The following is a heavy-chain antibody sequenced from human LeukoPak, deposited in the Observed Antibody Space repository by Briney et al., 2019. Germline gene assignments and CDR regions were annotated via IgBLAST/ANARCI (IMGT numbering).Heavy chain of an antibody. CDR3: ARDQFASIYYGSGNYYNAFDY. D-gene: IGHD3-10*01. Sequence: ASVKVSCKASGYTXTGYYMHWVRQAPGQGLEWMGWINPNSGGTNSAQKFQGRVTMTRDTSISTAYMELSRLRSDDTAVYYCARDQFASIYYGSGNYYNAFDYWGQGTLVTVSS. CDR2: INPNSGGT. V-gene: IGHV1-2*02. J-gene: IGHJ4*02. CDR1: GYTXTGYY.